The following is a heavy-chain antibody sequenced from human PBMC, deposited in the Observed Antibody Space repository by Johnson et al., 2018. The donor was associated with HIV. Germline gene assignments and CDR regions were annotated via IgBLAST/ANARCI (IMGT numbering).Heavy chain of an antibody. Sequence: VQLVESGGGVVQPGRSLRLSCVASGFSINNYGMHWVRQAPGKGLEWVSAISGSGGSTYYADSVKGRFTISRDNSKNTLYLQMNSLRAEDTAVYYCAKEDGYSYGSDAFDIWGRGTMVTVSS. V-gene: IGHV3-23*04. J-gene: IGHJ3*02. D-gene: IGHD5-18*01. CDR2: ISGSGGST. CDR1: GFSINNYG. CDR3: AKEDGYSYGSDAFDI.